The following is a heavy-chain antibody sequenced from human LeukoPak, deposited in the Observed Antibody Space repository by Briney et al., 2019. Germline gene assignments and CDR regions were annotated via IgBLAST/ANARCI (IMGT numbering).Heavy chain of an antibody. D-gene: IGHD2-15*01. CDR3: GRVCSGGSCYFALDY. CDR1: GGSFSGYY. Sequence: ASETLSLTCAVYGGSFSGYYWSWIRQPPGKGLEWIGEINHSGSTNYNPSLKSRVTISVDTSKNQFSLKLSSVTAADTAVYYCGRVCSGGSCYFALDYWGQGTLVTVSS. J-gene: IGHJ4*02. CDR2: INHSGST. V-gene: IGHV4-34*01.